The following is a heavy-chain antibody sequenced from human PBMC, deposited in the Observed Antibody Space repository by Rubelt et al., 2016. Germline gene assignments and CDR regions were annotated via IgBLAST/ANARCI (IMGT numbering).Heavy chain of an antibody. CDR3: AHSRIAANFDY. D-gene: IGHD6-13*01. J-gene: IGHJ4*02. CDR1: GFSLCTSGVG. V-gene: IGHV2-5*02. Sequence: QITLKESGPTLVKPTQTLTLTCTFSGFSLCTSGVGVGWIRQPPGKALEWLALIYWDDDKRYSPSLKSRLTLTKDTSKNQVVLTMTNMDPVDTATYYCAHSRIAANFDYWGQGTLVTVSS. CDR2: IYWDDDK.